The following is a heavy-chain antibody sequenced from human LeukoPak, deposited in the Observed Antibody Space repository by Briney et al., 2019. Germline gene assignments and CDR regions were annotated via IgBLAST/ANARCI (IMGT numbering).Heavy chain of an antibody. CDR2: IKPDGSET. CDR1: GFTFTSFY. Sequence: GVSLRLSCAASGFTFTSFYMSWVRQAPGKGLEWVANIKPDGSETYYVGSLKGRFTISRDNAENSLYLQMNSLRADDTAVYYCARDLDYWGQGTLVTVSS. CDR3: ARDLDY. J-gene: IGHJ4*02. V-gene: IGHV3-7*04.